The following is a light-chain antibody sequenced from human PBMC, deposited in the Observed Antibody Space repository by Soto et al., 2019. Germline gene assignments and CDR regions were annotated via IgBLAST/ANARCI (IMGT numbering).Light chain of an antibody. CDR2: GAS. V-gene: IGKV3-20*01. J-gene: IGKJ1*01. CDR3: QQYGSSGT. CDR1: QSVSNY. Sequence: EIVMTQSPATLSVSPGERGTLSCRASQSVSNYLAWYQQKPGQAPRLLIYGASNRATGIPDRFSGSGSGTDFTLTISRLEPEDFAVYYCQQYGSSGTFGQGTKVDI.